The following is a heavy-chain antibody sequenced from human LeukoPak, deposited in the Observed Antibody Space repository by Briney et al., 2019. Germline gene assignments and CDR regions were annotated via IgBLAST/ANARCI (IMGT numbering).Heavy chain of an antibody. CDR3: ARAGGSSSPSYYYGMDV. CDR2: INPSGGST. Sequence: ASVKVSCKASGYTFSNYHMHWVRQAPGQGLEWVGIINPSGGSTNYAQKFQGRVTMTRDTSTSTVYMELSSLRSEDTAVYYCARAGGSSSPSYYYGMDVWGQGTTVTVSS. D-gene: IGHD6-6*01. CDR1: GYTFSNYH. V-gene: IGHV1-46*01. J-gene: IGHJ6*02.